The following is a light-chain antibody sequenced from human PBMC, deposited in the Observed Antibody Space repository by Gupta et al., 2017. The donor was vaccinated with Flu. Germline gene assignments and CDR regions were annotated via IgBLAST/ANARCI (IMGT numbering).Light chain of an antibody. Sequence: DTQITQSPSSLSASVGDRVTITWRASQGIGTDLGWYQQKPGKDPKRLIYEVARLQNWVPSRFSASGPETEFSLTISSLQPEDFATYYCLQYNNSPPTFGQGTKVEVK. CDR1: QGIGTD. CDR3: LQYNNSPPT. CDR2: EVA. V-gene: IGKV1-17*01. J-gene: IGKJ1*01.